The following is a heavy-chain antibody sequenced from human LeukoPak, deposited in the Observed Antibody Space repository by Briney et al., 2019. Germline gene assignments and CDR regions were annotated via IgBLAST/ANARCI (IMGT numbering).Heavy chain of an antibody. CDR2: IYYSGST. CDR3: ARGRASIAVAGTFDY. J-gene: IGHJ4*02. D-gene: IGHD6-19*01. V-gene: IGHV4-59*11. CDR1: GGSISSHY. Sequence: SETLSLTCTGSGGSISSHYWSWIRQPPGKGLEWSGYIYYSGSTNYNPSLKSRVTISVDTSKNQFSLKLSSVTAADTAVYYCARGRASIAVAGTFDYWGQGTLVTVSS.